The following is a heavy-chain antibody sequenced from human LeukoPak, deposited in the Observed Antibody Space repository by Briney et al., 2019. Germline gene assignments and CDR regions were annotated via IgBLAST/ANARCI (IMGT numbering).Heavy chain of an antibody. D-gene: IGHD3-3*01. V-gene: IGHV3-21*01. CDR2: ISSSSSYI. J-gene: IGHJ4*02. CDR3: ARDSSLRFLEWLLHEFDY. CDR1: GFTFSSYS. Sequence: GGSLRLSCAASGFTFSSYSMNWVRQAPGKGLEWVSYISSSSSYIYYADSVKGRFTISRDNAKNSLYLQMNSLRAEDTAVYYCARDSSLRFLEWLLHEFDYWGQGTLVTVSS.